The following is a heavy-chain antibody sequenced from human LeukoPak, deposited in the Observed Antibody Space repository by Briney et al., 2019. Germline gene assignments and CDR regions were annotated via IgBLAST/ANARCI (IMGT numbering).Heavy chain of an antibody. CDR1: GPSISRGGNL. CDR2: VYTSGST. V-gene: IGHV4-61*02. Sequence: PADTQSLTCTLSGPSISRGGNLYTWIRRPGGKGLERFGRVYTSGSTNYHPTLKSRVTISTDTSKKQFYLKLNYVTAPGQTVLDCARDAVEEICSWGQGTLVIVSS. CDR3: ARDAVEEICS. J-gene: IGHJ5*02. D-gene: IGHD2-2*01.